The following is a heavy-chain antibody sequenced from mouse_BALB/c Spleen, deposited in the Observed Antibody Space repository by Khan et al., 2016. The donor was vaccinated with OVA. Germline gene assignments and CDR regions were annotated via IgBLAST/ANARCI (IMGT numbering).Heavy chain of an antibody. CDR1: GYTFINYW. V-gene: IGHV1-7*01. CDR3: ARRGLRWDFDY. D-gene: IGHD1-1*01. J-gene: IGHJ2*01. CDR2: INPSTGYT. Sequence: QMQLEESGAELAKPGASVKMSCKASGYTFINYWTLWVKQRPGQGLEWIGYINPSTGYTEYNQNFKDKATLTADKSSSTAYMQLSSLTSEDSAVYYCARRGLRWDFDYWGQGTTLTVSS.